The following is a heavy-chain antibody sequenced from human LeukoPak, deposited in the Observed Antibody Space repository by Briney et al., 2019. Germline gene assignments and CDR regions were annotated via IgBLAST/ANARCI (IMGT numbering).Heavy chain of an antibody. Sequence: PSETLSLTCTVSGGSTSSGTYYWSWIRQPAGKGLEWIGRISTSGSTNYNPSLQSRVTISVDTSKNQFSLKLSSVTAADTAVYYCARVPRSYYYYYYMDVWGKGTTVTVSS. V-gene: IGHV4-61*02. J-gene: IGHJ6*03. CDR1: GGSTSSGTYY. CDR3: ARVPRSYYYYYYMDV. CDR2: ISTSGST.